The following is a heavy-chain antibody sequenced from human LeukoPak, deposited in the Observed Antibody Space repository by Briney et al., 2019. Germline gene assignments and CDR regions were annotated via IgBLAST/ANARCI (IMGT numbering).Heavy chain of an antibody. CDR2: ISYDGSNK. D-gene: IGHD6-19*01. CDR1: GFTFSSYA. CDR3: ARGGWFGIAVAGPFDY. Sequence: QPGRSLRLSCPASGFTFSSYAMHWARQAPGKGLGWEADISYDGSNKYYAHSVKGRFTISRDNSKNTLYLQMNSLRAEDTAVYYCARGGWFGIAVAGPFDYWGQGTLVTVSS. J-gene: IGHJ4*02. V-gene: IGHV3-30*04.